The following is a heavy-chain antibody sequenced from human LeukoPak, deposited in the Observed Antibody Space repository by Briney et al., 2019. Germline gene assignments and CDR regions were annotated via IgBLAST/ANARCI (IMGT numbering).Heavy chain of an antibody. Sequence: GGSLRLSCAASGFTFSSYGMHWVRQAPGKGLEWVAVISYDGSNKYYADSVKGRFTISRDNSKNTLYLQMNSLRAEDTAVYYCAKDHSGWYSFDYWGQGALVTVSS. CDR2: ISYDGSNK. D-gene: IGHD6-19*01. J-gene: IGHJ4*02. CDR3: AKDHSGWYSFDY. V-gene: IGHV3-30*18. CDR1: GFTFSSYG.